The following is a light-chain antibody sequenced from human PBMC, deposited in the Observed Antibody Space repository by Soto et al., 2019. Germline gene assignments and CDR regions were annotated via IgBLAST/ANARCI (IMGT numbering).Light chain of an antibody. CDR1: QSVGSN. J-gene: IGKJ1*01. Sequence: ESVLTQSPATLSLSPGERVTLSCRARQSVGSNLAWYQQKPGQAPRLLIYGASTRATGIPARFSGSGSETEFTLTLSRLEPEDFAVYYCQQYGSSPWPFGQGTKVDI. V-gene: IGKV3-20*01. CDR2: GAS. CDR3: QQYGSSPWP.